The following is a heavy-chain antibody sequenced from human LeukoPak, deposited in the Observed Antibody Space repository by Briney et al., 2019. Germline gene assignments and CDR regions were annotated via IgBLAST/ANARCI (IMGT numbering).Heavy chain of an antibody. CDR2: IIPILGIA. J-gene: IGHJ4*02. V-gene: IGHV1-69*04. CDR3: ARDRSTVTTYPDY. Sequence: SVKVSCKASGATFSSYAISWVRQAPGQGLEWMGRIIPILGIANYAQKFQGRVTITADKSTSTAYMELSSLRSEDTAVYYCARDRSTVTTYPDYWGQGTLVTVSS. CDR1: GATFSSYA. D-gene: IGHD4-11*01.